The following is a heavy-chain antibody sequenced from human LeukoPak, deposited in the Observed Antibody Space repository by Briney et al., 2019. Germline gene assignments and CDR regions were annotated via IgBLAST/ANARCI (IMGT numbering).Heavy chain of an antibody. D-gene: IGHD3-10*01. V-gene: IGHV3-21*01. Sequence: GGSLRLSCAASGFTFSSYTMNWVRQAPGKGLEWVSSISSSSTSIYYADSLKGRFTISRDNAKNSLYLQMDSLRADDTAVYYCAREEEWYASGTYYKGFDSWGQGTLVTVSS. CDR3: AREEEWYASGTYYKGFDS. CDR2: ISSSSTSI. CDR1: GFTFSSYT. J-gene: IGHJ4*02.